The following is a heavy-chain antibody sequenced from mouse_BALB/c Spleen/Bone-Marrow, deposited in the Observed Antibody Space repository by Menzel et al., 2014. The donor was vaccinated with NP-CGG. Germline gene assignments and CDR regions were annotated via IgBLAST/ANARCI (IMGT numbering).Heavy chain of an antibody. CDR1: GYTFTNYW. Sequence: QVQLKESGAELVKPGASVKLSCKTSGYTFTNYWIQWVKQRPGQGLGWIGEIFPGIGTTYYNEKFKGKATLTIDTSSSTPYMHLSSLTSEDSAVYFCARGGTSGYWGQGTTLTVSS. CDR3: ARGGTSGY. D-gene: IGHD5-1*01. J-gene: IGHJ2*01. V-gene: IGHV1S132*01. CDR2: IFPGIGTT.